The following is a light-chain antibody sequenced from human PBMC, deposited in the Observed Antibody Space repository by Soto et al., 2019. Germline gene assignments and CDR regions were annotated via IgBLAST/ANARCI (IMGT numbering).Light chain of an antibody. V-gene: IGLV6-57*04. Sequence: NFMLTQPHSVSESPGKTVTISCTRSSGSIASNYVQWYQQRPGSAPTTVIYEDNQRPSGVPDRFSAYIDSSSNSASLTISGLKTEVEADYYCQSYDSDNQVFGGGTKLTVL. CDR2: EDN. CDR1: SGSIASNY. CDR3: QSYDSDNQV. J-gene: IGLJ3*02.